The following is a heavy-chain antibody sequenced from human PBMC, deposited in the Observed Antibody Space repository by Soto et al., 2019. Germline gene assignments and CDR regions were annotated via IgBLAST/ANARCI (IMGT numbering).Heavy chain of an antibody. Sequence: EVQLVESGGDLVQRWGSLRLSCAASGFPFSSYWMHWVRHTPGKGLDWVARISGDGVTTYYAESVTGRFTVSRDNAKNTLSLQIRGLRAEDTAVYYCAREYYGLLTGYYTDYWGQGTLVSVSS. CDR3: AREYYGLLTGYYTDY. D-gene: IGHD3-9*01. J-gene: IGHJ4*02. V-gene: IGHV3-74*01. CDR1: GFPFSSYW. CDR2: ISGDGVTT.